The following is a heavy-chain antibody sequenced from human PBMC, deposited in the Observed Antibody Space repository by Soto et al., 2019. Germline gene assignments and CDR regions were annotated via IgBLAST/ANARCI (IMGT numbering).Heavy chain of an antibody. CDR1: GYSFSTYA. Sequence: QLQLMQSGGEAKNPGASVKVSCEASGYSFSTYAISWLRQAPGQGLDWMGLITPNNGYTNYAQKFQGRLILTTDIPSSTAYMELTSLRYDDTAMYYCATSYDSGFDPWGQGTLVSVS. CDR3: ATSYDSGFDP. V-gene: IGHV1-18*01. D-gene: IGHD3-3*01. CDR2: ITPNNGYT. J-gene: IGHJ5*02.